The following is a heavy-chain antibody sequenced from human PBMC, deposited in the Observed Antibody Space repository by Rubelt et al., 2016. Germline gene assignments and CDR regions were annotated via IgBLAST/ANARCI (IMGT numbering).Heavy chain of an antibody. J-gene: IGHJ4*02. CDR3: ARDLNDSLDY. V-gene: IGHV4-39*07. CDR1: GDSISRSIYH. Sequence: QLQLQVSGPGLVKPSETLSLTCSVSGDSISRSIYHWGWIRQPPGKGLEWIGSIYNSGSTNYNASLKSRVTISVDTSKSQFSRKLSSVTAADTAVYYCARDLNDSLDYWGQGTLVTVSS. D-gene: IGHD3-3*01. CDR2: IYNSGST.